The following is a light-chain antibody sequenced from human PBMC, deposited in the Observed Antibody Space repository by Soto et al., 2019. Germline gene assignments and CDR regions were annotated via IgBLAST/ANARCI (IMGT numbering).Light chain of an antibody. CDR2: EVS. CDR1: SSEVGGYDY. CDR3: SSYSISTAYL. V-gene: IGLV2-14*01. Sequence: QSALTQPASVSGSPGQSIAISCTGTSSEVGGYDYVSWYQIHPGKAPKLMVFEVSNRPSGVSYRFSGSTSGNTASLTISGLQAEDEADYFCSSYSISTAYLFGTGTKVTVL. J-gene: IGLJ1*01.